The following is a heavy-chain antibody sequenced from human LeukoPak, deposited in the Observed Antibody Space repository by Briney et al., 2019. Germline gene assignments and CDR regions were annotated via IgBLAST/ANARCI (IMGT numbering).Heavy chain of an antibody. CDR3: ARADEYSSSWYYFDY. D-gene: IGHD6-13*01. V-gene: IGHV3-21*01. Sequence: GGSLRLSCAASGFTFSSYSMNWVRQAPGKGLEWVSSISSSSSYIYYADSVKGRFTISRDNAKNSLYLQMNSLRAEDRAVYYCARADEYSSSWYYFDYWGQGTLVTVSS. CDR1: GFTFSSYS. J-gene: IGHJ4*02. CDR2: ISSSSSYI.